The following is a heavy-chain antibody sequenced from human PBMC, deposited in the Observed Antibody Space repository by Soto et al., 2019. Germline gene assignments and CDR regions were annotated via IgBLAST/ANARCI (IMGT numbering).Heavy chain of an antibody. CDR1: GVSFSGYY. Sequence: QVQLQQWGAGLLKPSETLSLTCAVSGVSFSGYYLCWFRQPPGRGLEWIGEINHNGNTNYNPSLKSRVTTSLDTSTNQFSLKLSSVTAADTDVYYCAKGLVATDWGQGTLVTVSS. CDR3: AKGLVATD. J-gene: IGHJ4*02. V-gene: IGHV4-34*01. D-gene: IGHD5-12*01. CDR2: INHNGNT.